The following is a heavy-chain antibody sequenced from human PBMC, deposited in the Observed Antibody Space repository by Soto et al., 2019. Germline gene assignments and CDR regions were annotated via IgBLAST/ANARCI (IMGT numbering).Heavy chain of an antibody. CDR3: ARDSPPPRE. CDR2: ISAYNGNT. V-gene: IGHV1-18*01. J-gene: IGHJ4*02. Sequence: QVQLVQSGAEVKKPGASVKVSCKASGYTFASYAISWVRQAPGQGLEWMGWISAYNGNTNYAHKLQGRVTMTTDTSPSTAYLELRSRRSDDTAVYYCARDSPPPREWGQGTLVTVSS. CDR1: GYTFASYA.